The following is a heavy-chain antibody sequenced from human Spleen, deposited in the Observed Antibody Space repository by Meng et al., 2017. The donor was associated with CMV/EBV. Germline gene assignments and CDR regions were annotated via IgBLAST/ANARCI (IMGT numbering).Heavy chain of an antibody. V-gene: IGHV1-8*01. J-gene: IGHJ6*02. Sequence: ASVKVSCKASGYTFTSYDINWVRQATGQGLEWMGWMNPNSGNTGYAQKFQGRVTMTRNTSISTAYMELSSLRSEDTAVYYCARVGITIFGVVHSYYYGMDVWGQGTTVTVSS. D-gene: IGHD3-3*01. CDR3: ARVGITIFGVVHSYYYGMDV. CDR2: MNPNSGNT. CDR1: GYTFTSYD.